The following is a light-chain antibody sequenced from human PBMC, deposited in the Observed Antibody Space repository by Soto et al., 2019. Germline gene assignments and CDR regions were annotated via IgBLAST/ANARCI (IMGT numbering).Light chain of an antibody. V-gene: IGLV1-40*01. CDR1: SSNVGAGYD. Sequence: QSVLTQPPSVSGAPGQRVTISCTGSSSNVGAGYDVHWYQQLPGTAPKLLIFVNSNRPSGVPDRFSGSKSGTSASLAITGLQAEDEADYYCQSYDSSLSAYVFGTGTKVT. CDR3: QSYDSSLSAYV. J-gene: IGLJ1*01. CDR2: VNS.